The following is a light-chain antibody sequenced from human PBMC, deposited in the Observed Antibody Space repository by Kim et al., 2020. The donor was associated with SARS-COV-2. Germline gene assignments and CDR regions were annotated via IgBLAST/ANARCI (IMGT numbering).Light chain of an antibody. Sequence: AAVGDRVTITCRASQSISSNFNWYQQKSGKAPKLLIHSVSSLHSGVPSRFSGGGSGTEFSLTINSLQPEDFATYYCQQTYSVPLTFGQGTKVDIK. J-gene: IGKJ1*01. V-gene: IGKV1-39*01. CDR1: QSISSN. CDR3: QQTYSVPLT. CDR2: SVS.